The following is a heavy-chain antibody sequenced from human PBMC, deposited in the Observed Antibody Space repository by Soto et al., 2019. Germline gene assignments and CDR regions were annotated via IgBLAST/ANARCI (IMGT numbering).Heavy chain of an antibody. CDR3: AGGPGPPGQYWYFDL. CDR1: GYKFTDYY. CDR2: VNPKRGDA. J-gene: IGHJ2*01. D-gene: IGHD3-10*01. Sequence: QVVLVQSGAEVKKPGDSVKVSCKSSGYKFTDYYLHWVRQAPGQGPEWMGWVNPKRGDAIYAQKFQGWGTHARGNATTYAFVESNRFKACDTAVFFWAGGPGPPGQYWYFDLWGRGTLVTVSS. V-gene: IGHV1-2*04.